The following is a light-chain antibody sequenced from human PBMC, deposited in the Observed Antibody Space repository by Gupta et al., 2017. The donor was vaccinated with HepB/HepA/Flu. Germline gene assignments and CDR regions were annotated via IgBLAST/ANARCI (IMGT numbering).Light chain of an antibody. J-gene: IGKJ1*01. CDR1: QRISSW. CDR2: KAS. V-gene: IGKV1-5*03. CDR3: QQYNSYPWT. Sequence: DIQMTQSPSTLSASVGDRVTITCRASQRISSWLAWYRQKPGKAPKLLIYKASSLESGVPSRFSGSGSGTEFTLTISSLQPDDFATYYCQQYNSYPWTFGQGTKVEIK.